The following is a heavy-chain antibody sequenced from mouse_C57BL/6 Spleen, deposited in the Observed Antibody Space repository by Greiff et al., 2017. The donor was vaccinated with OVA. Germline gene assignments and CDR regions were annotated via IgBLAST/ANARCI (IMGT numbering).Heavy chain of an antibody. Sequence: VKLMESGAELARPGASVKLSCKASGYTFTSYGISWVKQRTGQGLEWIGEIYPRSGNTYYNEKFKGKATLTADKSSSTAYMELRSLTSEDSAVYFCAREDSSGYSAWFAYWGQGTLVTVSA. CDR1: GYTFTSYG. CDR2: IYPRSGNT. D-gene: IGHD3-2*02. V-gene: IGHV1-81*01. J-gene: IGHJ3*01. CDR3: AREDSSGYSAWFAY.